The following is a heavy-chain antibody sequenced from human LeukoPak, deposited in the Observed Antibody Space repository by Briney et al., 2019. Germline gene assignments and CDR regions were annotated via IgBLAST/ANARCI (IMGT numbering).Heavy chain of an antibody. V-gene: IGHV3-23*01. CDR2: ISGNGDYT. D-gene: IGHD3-10*01. J-gene: IGHJ4*02. CDR1: QFTFSYYA. Sequence: PGGSLRLSCSASQFTFSYYAMTWVRQAPGEGLEWVSGISGNGDYTYYADSVKGRFTISRDNSKNTLYLQLNSLRVEDTAVYYCAKEIYAYGSRGFDYWGQGTLVTVSS. CDR3: AKEIYAYGSRGFDY.